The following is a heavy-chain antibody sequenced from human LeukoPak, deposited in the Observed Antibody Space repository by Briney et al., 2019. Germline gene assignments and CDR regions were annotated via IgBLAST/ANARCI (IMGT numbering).Heavy chain of an antibody. V-gene: IGHV5-51*01. J-gene: IGHJ3*02. CDR2: IYPGDSDT. CDR3: ASIIRVTATLDAFDM. Sequence: GESLKISCKGSGYRFSSYWIGWVRQMPGKGLEWMGIIYPGDSDTRYSPSFQGQVTISADKSISTAYLQWSSLKASGSAMYYCASIIRVTATLDAFDMWGQGTTVTVSS. D-gene: IGHD2-21*02. CDR1: GYRFSSYW.